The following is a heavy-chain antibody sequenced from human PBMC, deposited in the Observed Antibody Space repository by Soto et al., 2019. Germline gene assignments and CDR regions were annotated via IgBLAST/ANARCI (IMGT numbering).Heavy chain of an antibody. CDR3: ARPPGYSSSWYYYGMDV. Sequence: VASVKVSCKASGYTFTSYDINWVRQATGQGVEWMGWMNPNRGNTGYAQKFQCRVTMTRNTSISTAYMELSSLRSEDTAVYYCARPPGYSSSWYYYGMDVWGQGTTVTVSS. CDR2: MNPNRGNT. V-gene: IGHV1-8*01. CDR1: GYTFTSYD. D-gene: IGHD6-13*01. J-gene: IGHJ6*02.